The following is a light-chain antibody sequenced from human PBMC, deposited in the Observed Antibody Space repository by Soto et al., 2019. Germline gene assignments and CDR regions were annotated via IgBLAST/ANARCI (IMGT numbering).Light chain of an antibody. CDR1: QSVSSN. CDR3: HQYNNLPFT. CDR2: GAS. Sequence: EIVMTQSPATLSVSPGERPTLSCRASQSVSSNLAWYQQKRGQPPRLLIYGASTRATGIPARFSGSGSGTEFTLTITSLQSEDFAIYYFHQYNNLPFTFGGCTKVQIK. V-gene: IGKV3-15*01. J-gene: IGKJ4*01.